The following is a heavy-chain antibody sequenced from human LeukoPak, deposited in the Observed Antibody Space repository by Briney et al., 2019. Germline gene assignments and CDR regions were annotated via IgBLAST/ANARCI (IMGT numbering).Heavy chain of an antibody. Sequence: GGSLRLSCAASGFTFSNFGLHWVRQAPGKGLEWVAFIRYDGSNKYYADSVKGRFTISRDNSKNTLYLQMNSLRAEDTAVYYCAKDSKTYSGSYGVDYWGQGTLVTVSS. CDR3: AKDSKTYSGSYGVDY. CDR2: IRYDGSNK. D-gene: IGHD1-26*01. CDR1: GFTFSNFG. V-gene: IGHV3-30*02. J-gene: IGHJ4*02.